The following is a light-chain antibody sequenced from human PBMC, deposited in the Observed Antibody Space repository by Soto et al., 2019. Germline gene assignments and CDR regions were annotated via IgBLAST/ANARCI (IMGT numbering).Light chain of an antibody. CDR3: QQYGSSPWT. CDR1: QSVRSGF. V-gene: IGKV3-20*01. CDR2: DAS. J-gene: IGKJ1*01. Sequence: ENVLTQSPDTLSLSPGERATLSCRASQSVRSGFIAWYQQKPGQAPRLLIYDASSRATGIPDRFSGSGSGTDFTLTISRLEPEDFAGYHCQQYGSSPWTCGQGNKVQIK.